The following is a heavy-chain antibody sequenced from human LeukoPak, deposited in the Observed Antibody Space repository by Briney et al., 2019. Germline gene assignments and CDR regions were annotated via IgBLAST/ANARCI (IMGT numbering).Heavy chain of an antibody. J-gene: IGHJ4*02. CDR1: GFTFSSYS. D-gene: IGHD6-6*01. V-gene: IGHV3-21*01. CDR3: ARIGVSGYSSSEWAH. CDR2: ISSSSSYI. Sequence: GGSLRLSCAASGFTFSSYSMNWVRQAPGKGLEWVSSISSSSSYIYYADSVKGRFTISRDNAKNSLYLQINSLRAEDTAVYYCARIGVSGYSSSEWAHWGQGTLVTVSS.